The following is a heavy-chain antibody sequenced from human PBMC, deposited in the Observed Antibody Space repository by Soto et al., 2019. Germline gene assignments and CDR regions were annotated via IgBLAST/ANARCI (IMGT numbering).Heavy chain of an antibody. V-gene: IGHV3-30*18. CDR3: AKDSIVGAHYYYGMDV. Sequence: PGGSLRLSCAASGFTFSSYGMHWVRQAPGKGLEWVAVISYDGSNKYYADSVKGRYTISRDNSKNTLYLQMNSLRAEDTAVYYCAKDSIVGAHYYYGMDVWGQGTTVTVSS. CDR2: ISYDGSNK. CDR1: GFTFSSYG. D-gene: IGHD1-26*01. J-gene: IGHJ6*02.